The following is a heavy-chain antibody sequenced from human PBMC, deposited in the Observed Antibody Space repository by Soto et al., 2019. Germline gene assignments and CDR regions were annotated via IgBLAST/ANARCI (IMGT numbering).Heavy chain of an antibody. V-gene: IGHV4-59*01. CDR3: ARVQRHYFDTSGSYYFDY. D-gene: IGHD3-22*01. Sequence: SETLSLTCTVSGGSISSYYWSWIRQPPGKGLEWIGYIYYSGSTNYNPSLKSRVTISVETSKKQFSLKLGSVTAADTAVYYCARVQRHYFDTSGSYYFDYWGQGTLVTVSS. CDR1: GGSISSYY. CDR2: IYYSGST. J-gene: IGHJ4*02.